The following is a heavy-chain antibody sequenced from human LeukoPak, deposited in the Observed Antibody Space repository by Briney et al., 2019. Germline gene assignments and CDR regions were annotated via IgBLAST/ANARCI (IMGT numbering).Heavy chain of an antibody. CDR2: ISDDGNNK. J-gene: IGHJ4*02. Sequence: QSGRSLRLSCAASGFTFSRHAMHWVRQAPGRGLEWVAIISDDGNNKYYADSVKGRFTISRDNPKNTLSPQMSSLRTEDTAVYYCARGDFSFIPDYWGQGTLVTVSS. CDR1: GFTFSRHA. V-gene: IGHV3-30-3*01. CDR3: ARGDFSFIPDY. D-gene: IGHD2-21*01.